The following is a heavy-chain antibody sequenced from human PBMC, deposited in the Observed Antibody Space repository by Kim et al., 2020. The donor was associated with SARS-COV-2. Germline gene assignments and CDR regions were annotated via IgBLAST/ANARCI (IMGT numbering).Heavy chain of an antibody. D-gene: IGHD6-6*01. CDR3: AKPYLEYSSSSGGMDV. Sequence: GGSLRLSCAASGFTFSSYAMSWVRQAPGKGLEWVSAISGSGGSTYYADSVKGRFTISRDNSKNTLYLQMNSLRAEDTAVYYCAKPYLEYSSSSGGMDVWGQGTTVTVSS. CDR1: GFTFSSYA. CDR2: ISGSGGST. J-gene: IGHJ6*02. V-gene: IGHV3-23*01.